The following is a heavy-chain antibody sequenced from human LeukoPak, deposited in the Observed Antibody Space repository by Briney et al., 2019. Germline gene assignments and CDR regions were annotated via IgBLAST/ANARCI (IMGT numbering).Heavy chain of an antibody. CDR3: AREMAV. J-gene: IGHJ4*02. CDR2: IWYDGSNE. V-gene: IGHV3-33*01. Sequence: GRSLRLSCAASGFNFGTYSMHWARQAPGKGLEWVAVIWYDGSNEDYVDSVKGRFTISRDNSKNTLYLQMNSLRAEDTAVYYCAREMAVWGQEALVTVSS. CDR1: GFNFGTYS. D-gene: IGHD2-8*01.